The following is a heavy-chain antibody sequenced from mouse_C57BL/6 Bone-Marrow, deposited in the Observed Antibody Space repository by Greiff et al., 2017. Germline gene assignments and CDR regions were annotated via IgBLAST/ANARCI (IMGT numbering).Heavy chain of an antibody. CDR3: ASCPDGSSSGYAMDY. V-gene: IGHV1-50*01. CDR1: GYTFTSYW. Sequence: QVQLQQPGAELVKPGASVKLSCKASGYTFTSYWMQWVKQRPGQGLEWIGEIDPSDSYTNYNQKFKGKATLTVDTSSSTAYMQLSSLTSEDSAVYYCASCPDGSSSGYAMDYWGQGTSVTVSS. J-gene: IGHJ4*01. CDR2: IDPSDSYT. D-gene: IGHD1-1*01.